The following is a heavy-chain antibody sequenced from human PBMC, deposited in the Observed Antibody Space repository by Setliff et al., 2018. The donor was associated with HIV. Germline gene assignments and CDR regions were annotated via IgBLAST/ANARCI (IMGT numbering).Heavy chain of an antibody. D-gene: IGHD3-22*01. V-gene: IGHV4-59*05. CDR3: ASRVYYYDSSGYLREEGFDP. CDR2: LYYSGNT. CDR1: GASVNSHY. J-gene: IGHJ5*02. Sequence: PSETLSLTCTVSGASVNSHYWAWIRQPPGKGLEWIGSLYYSGNTYYNPSLKSRVTISVDTSKNQFSLKLSSVTAADAAVYYCASRVYYYDSSGYLREEGFDPWGQGTLVTVSS.